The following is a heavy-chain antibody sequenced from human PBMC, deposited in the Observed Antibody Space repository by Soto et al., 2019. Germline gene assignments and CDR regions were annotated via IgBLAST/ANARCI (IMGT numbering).Heavy chain of an antibody. CDR2: FDPEDGET. Sequence: ASVKVSCKVSGYTLTELSMHWVRQAPGKGLEWMGGFDPEDGETIYAQKFQGRVTMTEDTSTDTAYMELSSLRSEDTAVYYCARVHSSWYRNWFDPWGQGTLVTVSS. V-gene: IGHV1-24*01. J-gene: IGHJ5*02. D-gene: IGHD6-13*01. CDR1: GYTLTELS. CDR3: ARVHSSWYRNWFDP.